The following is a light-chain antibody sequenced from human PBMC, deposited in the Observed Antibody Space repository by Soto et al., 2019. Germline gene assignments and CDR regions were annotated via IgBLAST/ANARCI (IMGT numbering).Light chain of an antibody. V-gene: IGLV2-8*01. CDR2: EVV. CDR3: CSYAGGWV. CDR1: KNDIGVYDF. Sequence: QSALTQPPSASGSPGQSVTISCTGTKNDIGVYDFVSWYQHHPGKAPRLIIYEVVQRPSGVPDRFSGSKSGNTASLSISGLQPEDEADYFCCSYAGGWVFGGGTKLTVL. J-gene: IGLJ3*02.